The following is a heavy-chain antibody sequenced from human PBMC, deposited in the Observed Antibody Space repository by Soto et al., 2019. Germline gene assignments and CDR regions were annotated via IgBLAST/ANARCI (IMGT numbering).Heavy chain of an antibody. V-gene: IGHV3-15*01. CDR2: IKSKTDGGTT. CDR1: GFTFSNAW. CDR3: TTDRTKVGRDAFDI. Sequence: VGSLRLSCAASGFTFSNAWMSWVRQAPGKGLEWVGRIKSKTDGGTTDYAAPVKGRFTISRDDSKNTLYLQMNSLKTEDTAVYYCTTDRTKVGRDAFDIWGQRTMVTVSS. D-gene: IGHD1-26*01. J-gene: IGHJ3*02.